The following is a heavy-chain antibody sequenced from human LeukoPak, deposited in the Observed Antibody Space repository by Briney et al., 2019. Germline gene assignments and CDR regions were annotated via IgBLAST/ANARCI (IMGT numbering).Heavy chain of an antibody. D-gene: IGHD6-19*01. V-gene: IGHV3-20*04. J-gene: IGHJ4*02. CDR2: INWNGGST. CDR1: GFTFDDYG. CDR3: ARVTSSGWSSYFDY. Sequence: RPGGSLRLSCAASGFTFDDYGMSWVRQAPGKGLEWVSGINWNGGSTGYADSVKGRFTISRDNAKNSLYLQMNSLGAEDTALYYCARVTSSGWSSYFDYWGQGTLVTVSS.